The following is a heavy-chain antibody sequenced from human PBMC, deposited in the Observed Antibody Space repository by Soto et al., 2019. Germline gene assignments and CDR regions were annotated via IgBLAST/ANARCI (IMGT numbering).Heavy chain of an antibody. CDR2: ISSSSSTI. D-gene: IGHD6-6*01. CDR1: GFTFSSYS. CDR3: ARQQRGYSSSSGNYYYYMDV. J-gene: IGHJ6*03. V-gene: IGHV3-48*01. Sequence: GSLRLSCAASGFTFSSYSMNWVRQAPGKGLEWVSYISSSSSTIYYADSVKGRFTISRDNAKNSLYLQMNSLRAEDTAVYYCARQQRGYSSSSGNYYYYMDVWGKGTTVTVSS.